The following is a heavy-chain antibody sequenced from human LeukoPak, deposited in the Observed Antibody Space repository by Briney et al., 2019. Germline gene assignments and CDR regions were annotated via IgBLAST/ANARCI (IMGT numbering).Heavy chain of an antibody. CDR3: ARQSWGSYYL. J-gene: IGHJ5*02. V-gene: IGHV4-38-2*02. CDR1: GYSITSGYY. D-gene: IGHD3-16*01. CDR2: IYHSGRT. Sequence: SETLSLTCTVSGYSITSGYYWGWIRQPPGKGLEWIGNIYHSGRTYYNPSLKSRLTISVDTSKNHFSLKLSSVTAADTAVYYCARQSWGSYYLWGQGTLVTVSS.